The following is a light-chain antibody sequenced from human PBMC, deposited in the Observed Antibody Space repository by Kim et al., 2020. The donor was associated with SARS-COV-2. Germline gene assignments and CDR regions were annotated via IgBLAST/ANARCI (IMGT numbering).Light chain of an antibody. V-gene: IGKV1D-16*01. Sequence: DIQMTQSPPSLSASVGDRVTITCRASQGISSWLAWYQQKSEKAPKSLIYAASNLQSGVPSRFSGSGSGTDFTLTISSLQPEDFGTYFCQQYKSYPLTFGGGTKVDI. CDR3: QQYKSYPLT. CDR2: AAS. J-gene: IGKJ4*01. CDR1: QGISSW.